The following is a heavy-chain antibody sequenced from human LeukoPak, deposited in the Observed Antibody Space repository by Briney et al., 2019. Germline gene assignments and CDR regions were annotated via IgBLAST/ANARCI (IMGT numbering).Heavy chain of an antibody. D-gene: IGHD3-22*01. Sequence: GGSLRLSCAASGFTFDDYGMNWVRQDPGKGLEWVSGINWNGGSTRYADSVKGRFTISRDNAKNSLYLQMNSLRVEDTALYYCARAFTPYDSSGYFSYPQPAEEFDYWGQGTLVTVSS. CDR1: GFTFDDYG. CDR3: ARAFTPYDSSGYFSYPQPAEEFDY. J-gene: IGHJ4*02. CDR2: INWNGGST. V-gene: IGHV3-20*04.